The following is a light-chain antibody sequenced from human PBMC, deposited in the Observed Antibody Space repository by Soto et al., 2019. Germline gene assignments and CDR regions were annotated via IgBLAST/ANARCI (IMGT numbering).Light chain of an antibody. Sequence: SVLTQPPSVSGAPGQRVTISCTGSSSNIGAGYDVHWYQQLPGTVPKLLIYGNSNRPSGVPDRFSGSKSGTSASLAITGLQAEDEADYYCQSYDSSLSGSVFGGGTKLTVL. V-gene: IGLV1-40*01. CDR2: GNS. J-gene: IGLJ2*01. CDR3: QSYDSSLSGSV. CDR1: SSNIGAGYD.